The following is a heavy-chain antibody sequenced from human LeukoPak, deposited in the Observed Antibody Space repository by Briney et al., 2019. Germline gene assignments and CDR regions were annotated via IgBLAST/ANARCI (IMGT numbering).Heavy chain of an antibody. Sequence: GGSLRLSCAASGFTFSSYEMNWVRQAPGKGLEWVSYISSSGSTIYYADSVKGRFTISRDNAKNSLYLQMNSLRAEDTAVYYCAREWFGVAYASDIWGQGTMVTVSS. CDR2: ISSSGSTI. D-gene: IGHD3-10*01. V-gene: IGHV3-48*03. CDR1: GFTFSSYE. CDR3: AREWFGVAYASDI. J-gene: IGHJ3*02.